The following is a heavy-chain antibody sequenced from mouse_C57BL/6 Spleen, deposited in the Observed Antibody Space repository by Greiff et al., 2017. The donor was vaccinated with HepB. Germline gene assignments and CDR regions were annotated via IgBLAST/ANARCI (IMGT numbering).Heavy chain of an antibody. Sequence: DVQLVESGGGLVKPGGSLKLSCAASGFTFSDYGMHWVRQAPEKGLEWVAYISSGSSTIYYADTVKGRFTISRDNAKNTLFLQMTSLRSEDTAMYYCARYYEYFDVWGTGTTVTVSS. J-gene: IGHJ1*03. V-gene: IGHV5-17*01. CDR1: GFTFSDYG. CDR3: ARYYEYFDV. CDR2: ISSGSSTI. D-gene: IGHD2-4*01.